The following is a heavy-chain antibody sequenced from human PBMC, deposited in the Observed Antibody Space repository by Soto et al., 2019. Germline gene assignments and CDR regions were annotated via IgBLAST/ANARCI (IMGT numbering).Heavy chain of an antibody. CDR2: ISAYNRNT. Sequence: QVQLVQSGAEVKKPGASVKVSCKASGYTFTSYAISWVRQAPGQGLEWMGWISAYNRNTMYAQKLQGRVTMTTDTSTSTAYMEPRSLRADDTGVYYSARDDGGGITFEWGQGTLVTVSS. V-gene: IGHV1-18*01. J-gene: IGHJ1*01. D-gene: IGHD3-16*01. CDR1: GYTFTSYA. CDR3: ARDDGGGITFE.